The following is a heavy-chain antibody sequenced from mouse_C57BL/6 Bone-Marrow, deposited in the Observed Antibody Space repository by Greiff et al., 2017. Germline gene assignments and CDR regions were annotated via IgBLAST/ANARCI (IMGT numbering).Heavy chain of an antibody. CDR3: ARYDYPWFAY. V-gene: IGHV1-19*01. J-gene: IGHJ3*01. CDR2: INPYNGCT. D-gene: IGHD2-4*01. CDR1: GYTFTDYY. Sequence: EVKLMESGPVLVKPGASVKMSCKASGYTFTDYYMNWVKQSHGKSLEWIGVINPYNGCTSYNQKFKGKATLPVDKSSSTAYMELNSLTSEDSAVYYCARYDYPWFAYWGHGTLVTVSA.